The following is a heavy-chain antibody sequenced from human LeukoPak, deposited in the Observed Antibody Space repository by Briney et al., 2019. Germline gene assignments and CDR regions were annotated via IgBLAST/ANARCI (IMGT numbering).Heavy chain of an antibody. CDR1: GYTFKNYD. CDR3: ARATPGGLHGYSFDY. V-gene: IGHV1-8*02. CDR2: MNTNSGNT. D-gene: IGHD5-24*01. J-gene: IGHJ4*02. Sequence: ASVKVSCKASGYTFKNYDINWVRQATGQGLEWMGWMNTNSGNTGFAQKFQDRVSMTRDTSINTAYMELTRLRSGDTAVYYCARATPGGLHGYSFDYWGQGTVVT.